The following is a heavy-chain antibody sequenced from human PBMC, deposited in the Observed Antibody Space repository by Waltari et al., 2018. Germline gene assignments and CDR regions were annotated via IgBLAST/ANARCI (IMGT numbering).Heavy chain of an antibody. J-gene: IGHJ5*02. V-gene: IGHV1-8*01. CDR1: GYSFTSYD. Sequence: QVQLVQSGAEVKQPGASVKVSCKPSGYSFTSYDLNWVRQATGQGLEWMGWMNPNRGNTGYTQKFQGRVTMTRNTSISTAYMELSSLRSEDTGVYYCARRRGGSSSKDNWFDPWGQGTLVTVSS. CDR3: ARRRGGSSSKDNWFDP. CDR2: MNPNRGNT. D-gene: IGHD6-6*01.